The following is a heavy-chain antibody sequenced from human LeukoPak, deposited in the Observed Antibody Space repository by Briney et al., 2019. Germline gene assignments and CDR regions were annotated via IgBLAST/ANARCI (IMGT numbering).Heavy chain of an antibody. V-gene: IGHV4-34*01. J-gene: IGHJ4*02. D-gene: IGHD6-13*01. CDR1: GGSFSGYY. CDR2: INHSGTT. Sequence: SETLSLTCAVHGGSFSGYYWSWIRQPPGKGLEWIGEINHSGTTNYNPSLKSRVTISVDTSKSQFSLNLSSVTAADTAVYYCARAAAGTFWGVSYWGQGTLVTVSS. CDR3: ARAAAGTFWGVSY.